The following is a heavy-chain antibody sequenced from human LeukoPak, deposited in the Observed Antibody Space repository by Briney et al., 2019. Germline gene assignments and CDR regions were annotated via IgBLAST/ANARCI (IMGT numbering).Heavy chain of an antibody. J-gene: IGHJ4*02. CDR2: ISSSSSYI. CDR1: GFTSSSYS. CDR3: ARDRRERYYGSGSRPPIDY. V-gene: IGHV3-21*01. Sequence: PGRSLRLSCAASGFTSSSYSMNWVRQAPGKGLEWVSSISSSSSYIYSADSVEGRFTISRDNDKNSLYLQMNSLRAEDTAVYYCARDRRERYYGSGSRPPIDYWGQGTLVTVSS. D-gene: IGHD3-10*01.